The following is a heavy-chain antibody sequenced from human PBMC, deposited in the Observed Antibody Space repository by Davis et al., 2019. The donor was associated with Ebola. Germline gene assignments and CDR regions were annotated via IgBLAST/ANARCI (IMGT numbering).Heavy chain of an antibody. CDR2: IHHSGTT. CDR1: GDSISSYY. D-gene: IGHD5-18*01. J-gene: IGHJ4*02. CDR3: ARANTGMVPPEIDS. V-gene: IGHV4-4*09. Sequence: GSLRLSCTVSGDSISSYYWSWIRQTPGKELEWIGYIHHSGTTNYSPSLKSRVTISVDTSKNQFSLRLSSVTAADTAVYYCARANTGMVPPEIDSWGRGTLVTVSS.